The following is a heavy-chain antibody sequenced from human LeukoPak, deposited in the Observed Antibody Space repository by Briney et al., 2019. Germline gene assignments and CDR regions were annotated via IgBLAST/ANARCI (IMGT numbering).Heavy chain of an antibody. V-gene: IGHV4-39*01. CDR1: GGSISRSSYY. CDR3: ASPGYTSGWSDFDY. Sequence: SETLSLTCTVSGGSISRSSYYWGWIRQPPGKGLEWIGSTYYSGNTYYNPSLKSRVSISADTSKNQFSLRLSSVNAADTAVYYCASPGYTSGWSDFDYWGQGALVTVSS. J-gene: IGHJ4*02. D-gene: IGHD6-19*01. CDR2: TYYSGNT.